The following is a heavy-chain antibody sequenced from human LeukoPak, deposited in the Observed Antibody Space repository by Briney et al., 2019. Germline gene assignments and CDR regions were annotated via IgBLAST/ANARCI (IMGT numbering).Heavy chain of an antibody. J-gene: IGHJ4*02. Sequence: GGSLRLSCAASGFNFNTYTMNWVRQAPGKGLEWVSSISSDSSYIYYADAVHGRFTVSRDNAKYSLYLQMNSLRAEDAAVYYCVRGSYGAYDYWGQGSLVTVSS. D-gene: IGHD4-17*01. CDR2: ISSDSSYI. CDR1: GFNFNTYT. CDR3: VRGSYGAYDY. V-gene: IGHV3-21*01.